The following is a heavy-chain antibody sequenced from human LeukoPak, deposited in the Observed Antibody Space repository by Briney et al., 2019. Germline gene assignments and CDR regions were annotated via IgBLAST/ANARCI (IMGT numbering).Heavy chain of an antibody. V-gene: IGHV3-33*01. D-gene: IGHD4-23*01. Sequence: GRSLRLSCAASGFTFSSYGMHWVRQAPGKGLEWVAVIWYDGSNKYYADSVKGRFTISRDNSKNTLYLQMSSLRAEDTAVYYCARDPRYGGNPAFDYWGQGTLVTVSS. CDR1: GFTFSSYG. CDR2: IWYDGSNK. CDR3: ARDPRYGGNPAFDY. J-gene: IGHJ4*02.